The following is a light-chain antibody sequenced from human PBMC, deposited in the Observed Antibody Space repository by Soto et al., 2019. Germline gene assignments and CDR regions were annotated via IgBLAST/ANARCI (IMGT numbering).Light chain of an antibody. CDR1: SANIGGNY. CDR3: GAWDGCLSVVL. V-gene: IGLV1-51*01. Sequence: QSALTQPPSVSAAPGQKVTISCSGSSANIGGNYVSWYQHIPGTAPKLVIYDSDKRPSEIPDRFSGSKSGTSATLDITGLQTGDEADYCCGAWDGCLSVVLFGGGTKVTVL. J-gene: IGLJ2*01. CDR2: DSD.